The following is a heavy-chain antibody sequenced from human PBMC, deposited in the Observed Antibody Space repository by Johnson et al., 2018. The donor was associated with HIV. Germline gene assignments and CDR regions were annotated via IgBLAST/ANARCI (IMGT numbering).Heavy chain of an antibody. CDR1: GFTFSSYA. CDR3: AREPHNFWSPDAFDI. D-gene: IGHD3-3*01. J-gene: IGHJ3*02. V-gene: IGHV3-72*01. CDR2: TKNKANSYHT. Sequence: VQLVESGGGVVQPGRSLRLSCAASGFTFSSYAMHWVRQAPGKGLEWVGRTKNKANSYHTEYAASVKDRCTIPRDVSKNFLYLQMNSLKTEDTAVYYCAREPHNFWSPDAFDIWGQGTMVTVSS.